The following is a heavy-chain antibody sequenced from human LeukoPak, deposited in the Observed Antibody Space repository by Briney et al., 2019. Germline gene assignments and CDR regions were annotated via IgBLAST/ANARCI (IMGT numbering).Heavy chain of an antibody. Sequence: GGSLRLSCAASGFTFSDYYMSWIRQAPGKGLEWVSTISGSGSSTYYADSVKGRFTISRDNSKNTLYLQMNSLRAEDTAVYYCAKDHGGAMIVVLISFFDYWGQGILVTVSS. CDR1: GFTFSDYY. D-gene: IGHD3-22*01. J-gene: IGHJ4*02. CDR2: ISGSGSST. CDR3: AKDHGGAMIVVLISFFDY. V-gene: IGHV3-23*01.